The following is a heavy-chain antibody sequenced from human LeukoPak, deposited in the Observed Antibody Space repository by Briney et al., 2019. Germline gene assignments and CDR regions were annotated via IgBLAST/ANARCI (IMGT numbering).Heavy chain of an antibody. J-gene: IGHJ3*02. CDR2: IIPIFGTA. V-gene: IGHV1-69*05. D-gene: IGHD3-3*01. CDR3: ALNTKNDAFDI. CDR1: GGTFSSYA. Sequence: SVKVSCKASGGTFSSYAISWVRQAPEQGLEWMGGIIPIFGTANYAQKFQGRVTITTDESTSTAYMELSSLRSEDTAVYYCALNTKNDAFDIWGQGTMVTVSS.